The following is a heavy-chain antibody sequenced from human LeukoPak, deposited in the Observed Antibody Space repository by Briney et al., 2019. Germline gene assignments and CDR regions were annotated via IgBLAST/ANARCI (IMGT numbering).Heavy chain of an antibody. V-gene: IGHV3-66*01. CDR1: GFTFSSNY. Sequence: GGSLRLSCAASGFTFSSNYMTWVRQAPGKGLEWVSVIYGGSRTDYADSVKGRFTISRDNSKNTLYLQMNSLRAEDTAVYYCARWGSVGYSGYDLFDSWGQGTLVTVSS. J-gene: IGHJ4*02. CDR2: IYGGSRT. D-gene: IGHD5-12*01. CDR3: ARWGSVGYSGYDLFDS.